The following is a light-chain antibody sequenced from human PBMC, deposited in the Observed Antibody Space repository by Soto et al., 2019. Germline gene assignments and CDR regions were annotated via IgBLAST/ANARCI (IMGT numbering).Light chain of an antibody. J-gene: IGLJ3*02. CDR2: SNN. CDR3: AAWDDSLNGVV. Sequence: QSVLPQPPSASGTPGQRVTISCSGSSSNIGSNTVNWYQQLPGTAPKLHIYSNNQRPSGVPDRFSGSKSGTSASLAISGLQSEDEADYYCAAWDDSLNGVVFGGGTKVTVL. V-gene: IGLV1-44*01. CDR1: SSNIGSNT.